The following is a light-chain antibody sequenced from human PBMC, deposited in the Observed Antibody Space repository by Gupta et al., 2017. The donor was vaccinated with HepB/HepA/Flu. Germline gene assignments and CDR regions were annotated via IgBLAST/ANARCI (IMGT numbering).Light chain of an antibody. CDR2: DAS. V-gene: IGKV3-15*01. J-gene: IGKJ1*01. CDR1: QNINSK. Sequence: EIGLTQSPPTLPFPPGEGATLSCRASQNINSKLAWYQQKPGQAPRVLIYDASARPTGIPARFSGSGSGTEFTLTISSLQSEDFAVYYCQQYNNWPSWTFGQGTNVEIK. CDR3: QQYNNWPSWT.